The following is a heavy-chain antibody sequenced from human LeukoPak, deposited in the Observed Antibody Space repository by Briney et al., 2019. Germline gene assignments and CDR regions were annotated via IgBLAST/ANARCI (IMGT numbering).Heavy chain of an antibody. Sequence: GGSLRLSCVASGFTFSSYAMHWVRQAPGKGLEWVAFIRHDGGSKYHADSVKGRFTISRDNSKNTLYLQMNSLRAEDTAVYYCAELGITMIGGVWGKGTTVTISS. D-gene: IGHD3-10*02. CDR3: AELGITMIGGV. V-gene: IGHV3-30*02. J-gene: IGHJ6*04. CDR2: IRHDGGSK. CDR1: GFTFSSYA.